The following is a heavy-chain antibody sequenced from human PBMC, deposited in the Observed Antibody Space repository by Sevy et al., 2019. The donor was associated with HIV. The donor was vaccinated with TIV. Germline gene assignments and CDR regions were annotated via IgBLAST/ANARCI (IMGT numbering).Heavy chain of an antibody. CDR3: VRDKEVGASILDD. D-gene: IGHD1-26*01. CDR1: GFNFRNFW. Sequence: GGSLRLSCVASGFNFRNFWMSWVRQAPGKGLECVADIKQDGSEAYYVDSVKGRFTISRDNAKNSLYLQMNSVRDEDTAMYFCVRDKEVGASILDDWGQGTPVTVSS. V-gene: IGHV3-7*03. CDR2: IKQDGSEA. J-gene: IGHJ4*02.